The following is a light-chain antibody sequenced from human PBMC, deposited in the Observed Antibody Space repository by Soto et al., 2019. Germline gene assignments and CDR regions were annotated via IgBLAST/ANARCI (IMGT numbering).Light chain of an antibody. Sequence: AIRMTQSPSSLSASTGDRVTITCRASQGISSYLAWYQQKPGKAPKLLIYAASTLQSGVPSRFSGSGSGTEFTLTISSLQPDDFATYYCQQYGTFGQGTKVDIK. CDR1: QGISSY. V-gene: IGKV1-8*01. CDR3: QQYGT. J-gene: IGKJ1*01. CDR2: AAS.